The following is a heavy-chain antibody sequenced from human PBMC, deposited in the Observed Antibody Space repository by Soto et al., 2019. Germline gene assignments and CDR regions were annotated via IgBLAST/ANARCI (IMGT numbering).Heavy chain of an antibody. CDR1: GFTFSSYA. CDR2: ISGSGGST. Sequence: GGSLRLSCAASGFTFSSYAMSWVRQAPGKGLEWVSAISGSGGSTYYADSVKGRFTISRDNSKNTLYPQMNSLRAEDTAVYYCAKASVLRYFEYWGQGTLVTVSS. J-gene: IGHJ4*02. CDR3: AKASVLRYFEY. D-gene: IGHD3-9*01. V-gene: IGHV3-23*01.